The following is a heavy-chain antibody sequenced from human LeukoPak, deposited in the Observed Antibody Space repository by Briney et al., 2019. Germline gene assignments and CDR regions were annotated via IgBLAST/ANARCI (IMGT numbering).Heavy chain of an antibody. V-gene: IGHV3-7*01. CDR2: IKNDGAVK. CDR3: ARMATFHYYFDY. CDR1: GFTFSSYA. J-gene: IGHJ4*02. Sequence: PGGSLRLSCAASGFTFSSYAMSWVRQAPGEGLEWVANIKNDGAVKNYVDSVKGRFTISRDNAKNTLYLQMNSLRAEDTAVYYCARMATFHYYFDYWGQGTLVTVSS. D-gene: IGHD5-24*01.